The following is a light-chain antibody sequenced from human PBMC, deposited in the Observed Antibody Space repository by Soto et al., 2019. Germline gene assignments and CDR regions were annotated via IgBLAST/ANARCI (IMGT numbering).Light chain of an antibody. Sequence: QSVLTQPRSVSGSPGQSVTISCTGTSSDVGKYDYVSWYQQSPGKPPQLLIYDVTKRPSGIPDRFSGSKFGNTASLTISGLQADDDADYFCCSHAGSYTFVFGTGTKLTVL. V-gene: IGLV2-11*01. CDR3: CSHAGSYTFV. J-gene: IGLJ1*01. CDR1: SSDVGKYDY. CDR2: DVT.